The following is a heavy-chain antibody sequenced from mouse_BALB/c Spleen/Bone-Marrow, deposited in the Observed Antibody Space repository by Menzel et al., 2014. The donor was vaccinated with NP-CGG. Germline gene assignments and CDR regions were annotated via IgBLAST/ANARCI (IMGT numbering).Heavy chain of an antibody. CDR2: INPDSRTK. CDR1: GFDFSRYW. D-gene: IGHD1-1*01. Sequence: EVKLVESGGGLVQLGGSLKLSCAASGFDFSRYWMSWVRQAPGKGLEWIGEINPDSRTKNYSPSLKDKFIISRDNAKNTLYLRLNKVRSEDTALYYCARPDYYGYLNYWGQGTTLTVSS. V-gene: IGHV4-1*02. J-gene: IGHJ2*01. CDR3: ARPDYYGYLNY.